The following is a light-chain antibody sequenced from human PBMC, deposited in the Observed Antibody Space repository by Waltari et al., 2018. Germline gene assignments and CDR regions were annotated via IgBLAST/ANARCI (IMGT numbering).Light chain of an antibody. CDR1: QSVSRA. J-gene: IGKJ1*01. Sequence: EIVLTQSPGTLPLSPGERATLSCRASQSVSRALAWSQQKPGQAPRLLIYAASTRATGVPDRFSGSGSGTDFSLTISRLDPEDFAVYYCQHYVNLPVTFGQGTKVEI. CDR3: QHYVNLPVT. CDR2: AAS. V-gene: IGKV3-20*01.